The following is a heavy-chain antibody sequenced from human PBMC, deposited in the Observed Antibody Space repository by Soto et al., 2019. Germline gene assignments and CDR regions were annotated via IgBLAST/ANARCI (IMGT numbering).Heavy chain of an antibody. J-gene: IGHJ4*02. V-gene: IGHV4-39*01. CDR3: ARLPFGGRYYPGFFAY. Sequence: SETLSLTCTVSGGSIRSDNYYWGWIRQPPGKGLEWIGSIYYSGSIYFEPSLKSRVTISVDTSKNQFSLKLSSVAAADTAVYYCARLPFGGRYYPGFFAYWGQGTLVTVSS. CDR1: GGSIRSDNYY. CDR2: IYYSGSI. D-gene: IGHD1-26*01.